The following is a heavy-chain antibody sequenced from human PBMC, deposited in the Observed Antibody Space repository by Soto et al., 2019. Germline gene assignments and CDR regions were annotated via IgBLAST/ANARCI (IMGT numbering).Heavy chain of an antibody. CDR2: IYWDDDK. D-gene: IGHD3-10*01. CDR1: GLSLSTSGEA. CDR3: AHYVSASPAGWFDP. J-gene: IGHJ5*02. Sequence: QITLKESGPTLVKPTQTLMLTCSFSGLSLSTSGEAVGWIRQPPGKALEWLALIYWDDDKLFNPTLKTRLTITKDTSKNQVVLTLTNMDPVDTATYSCAHYVSASPAGWFDPWGQGILVTVSS. V-gene: IGHV2-5*02.